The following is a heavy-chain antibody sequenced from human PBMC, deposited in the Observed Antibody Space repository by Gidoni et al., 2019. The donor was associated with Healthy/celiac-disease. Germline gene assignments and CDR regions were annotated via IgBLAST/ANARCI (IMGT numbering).Heavy chain of an antibody. CDR2: IYYSGST. CDR1: GGSISSGDYY. V-gene: IGHV4-30-4*01. J-gene: IGHJ5*02. Sequence: QVQLQESGPGLVKPSQTLSLTCTVSGGSISSGDYYWSWIRQPPGKGLEWIGYIYYSGSTYYNPSLKSRVTISVDTSKNQFSLKLSSVTAADTAVYYCARVKAGATINSNWFDPWGQGTLVTVSS. D-gene: IGHD1-26*01. CDR3: ARVKAGATINSNWFDP.